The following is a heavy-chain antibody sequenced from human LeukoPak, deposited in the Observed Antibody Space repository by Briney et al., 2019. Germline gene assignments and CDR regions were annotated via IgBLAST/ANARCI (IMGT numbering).Heavy chain of an antibody. D-gene: IGHD2-2*01. CDR3: AREVSSTRKYYYYGMDV. CDR2: MNPNSGNT. CDR1: VYTFTSYD. Sequence: ASVKVSCKASVYTFTSYDINRVRQATGQGLEWMGWMNPNSGNTGYAQKFQGRVTMTRNSSISTAYMELSSLRSEDTAVYYCAREVSSTRKYYYYGMDVWGQGTTVTVSS. V-gene: IGHV1-8*01. J-gene: IGHJ6*02.